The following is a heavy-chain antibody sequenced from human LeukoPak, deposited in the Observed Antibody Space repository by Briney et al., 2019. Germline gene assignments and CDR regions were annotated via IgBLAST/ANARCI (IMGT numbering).Heavy chain of an antibody. V-gene: IGHV4-59*01. CDR3: ARESYGDYPYYYGMDV. CDR2: IYYSGST. CDR1: GGSICSYY. J-gene: IGHJ6*04. D-gene: IGHD4-17*01. Sequence: PSETLSLTCTVSGGSICSYYWSWIRQPPGKGLEWIGYIYYSGSTNYNPSLKSRVTISVDTSKNQFSLKLSSVTAADTAVYYCARESYGDYPYYYGMDVWGKGTTVTVSS.